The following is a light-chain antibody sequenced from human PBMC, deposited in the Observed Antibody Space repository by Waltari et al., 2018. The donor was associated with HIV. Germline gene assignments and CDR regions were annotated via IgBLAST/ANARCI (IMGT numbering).Light chain of an antibody. J-gene: IGLJ3*02. Sequence: SYDLTQPPSVPVSPGQTSRTTRSADALPQKYAYWFQQKPGQAPVLVIYQDTERPSGIAERLSGSSLGTMVTLTITGVQAEDEADYYCQSTDRSGTYWVFGGGTKLTVL. CDR3: QSTDRSGTYWV. CDR2: QDT. V-gene: IGLV3-25*03. CDR1: ALPQKY.